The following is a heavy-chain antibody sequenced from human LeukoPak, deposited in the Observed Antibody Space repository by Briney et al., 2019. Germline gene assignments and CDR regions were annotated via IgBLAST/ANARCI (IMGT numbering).Heavy chain of an antibody. J-gene: IGHJ4*02. Sequence: GGSLRLSCATSGFTGSSNYMSWGRQAPGPWLHLVSVIYSGGSTYYADSVKGRFTISRDNFRNTLYLQMNSLRAEDTAVYYCARGAGGTWEYYFDSWGQGTLVTVSS. V-gene: IGHV3-66*01. D-gene: IGHD1-26*01. CDR1: GFTGSSNY. CDR2: IYSGGST. CDR3: ARGAGGTWEYYFDS.